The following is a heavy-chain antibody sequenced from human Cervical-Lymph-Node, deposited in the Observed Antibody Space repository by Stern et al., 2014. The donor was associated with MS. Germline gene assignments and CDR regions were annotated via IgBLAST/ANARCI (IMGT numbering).Heavy chain of an antibody. D-gene: IGHD6-13*01. CDR1: GFTFSSYA. CDR3: ARERSSSWFFDC. CDR2: ISYDGSNK. Sequence: VQLVESGGGVVQPGRSLRLSCAASGFTFSSYAMHWVRQAPGTGLERVAVISYDGSNKYYADSVKGRFTISRDNSKNTLYLQMNSLRAEDTAVYYCARERSSSWFFDCWGQGTLVTVSS. J-gene: IGHJ4*02. V-gene: IGHV3-30-3*01.